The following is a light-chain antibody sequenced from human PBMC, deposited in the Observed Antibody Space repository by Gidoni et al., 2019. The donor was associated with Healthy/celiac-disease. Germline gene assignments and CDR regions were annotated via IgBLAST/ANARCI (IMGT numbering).Light chain of an antibody. J-gene: IGLJ2*01. CDR1: SSNSGAGYD. Sequence: QSVLTQPPSVSGAPGQRVTISCTGSSSNSGAGYDVHWYQQLPGTAPNLLIYGNSNRPSGVPDRFSGSKSGTSASLAITGRQAEDEADYYCQSYDSSLSGFVVFGGGTKLTVL. V-gene: IGLV1-40*01. CDR3: QSYDSSLSGFVV. CDR2: GNS.